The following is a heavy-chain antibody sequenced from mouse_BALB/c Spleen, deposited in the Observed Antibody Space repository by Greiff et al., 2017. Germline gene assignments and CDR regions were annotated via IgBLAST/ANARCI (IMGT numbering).Heavy chain of an antibody. CDR3: ARRDGYDGAWFAY. J-gene: IGHJ3*01. CDR2: ISTYYGDA. CDR1: GYTFTDYA. D-gene: IGHD2-2*01. V-gene: IGHV1S137*01. Sequence: QVQLQHSGAELVRPGVSVKISCKGSGYTFTDYAMHWVKQSHAKSLEWIGVISTYYGDASYNQKFKGKATMTVDKSSSTAYMELARLTSEDSAIYYCARRDGYDGAWFAYWGQGTLVTVSA.